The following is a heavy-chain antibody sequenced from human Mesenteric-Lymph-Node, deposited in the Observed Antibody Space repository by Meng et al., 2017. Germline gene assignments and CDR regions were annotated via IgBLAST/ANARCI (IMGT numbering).Heavy chain of an antibody. CDR1: GFTFDDYA. CDR3: AKDVLLRGDYERGDYYYGMDV. V-gene: IGHV3-9*01. J-gene: IGHJ6*02. Sequence: GGSLRLSCAASGFTFDDYAMHWVRQAPGKGLEWVSGISWNSGSIGYADSVKGRSTISRDNAKNSLYLQMNSLRAEDTALYYCAKDVLLRGDYERGDYYYGMDVWGQGTTVTVSS. CDR2: ISWNSGSI. D-gene: IGHD4-17*01.